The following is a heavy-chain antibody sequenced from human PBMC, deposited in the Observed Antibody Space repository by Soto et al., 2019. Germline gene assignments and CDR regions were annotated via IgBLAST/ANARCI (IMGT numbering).Heavy chain of an antibody. J-gene: IGHJ6*02. Sequence: ASVKVSFKASGGTFSSYAISWVRQAPGQGLEWMGGIIPIFGTANYAQKFQGRVTITADESTSTAYMELSSLRSEDTAVYYCARESLSVGATTVYYGMDVWGQGTTVTVSS. CDR2: IIPIFGTA. D-gene: IGHD1-26*01. CDR1: GGTFSSYA. V-gene: IGHV1-69*13. CDR3: ARESLSVGATTVYYGMDV.